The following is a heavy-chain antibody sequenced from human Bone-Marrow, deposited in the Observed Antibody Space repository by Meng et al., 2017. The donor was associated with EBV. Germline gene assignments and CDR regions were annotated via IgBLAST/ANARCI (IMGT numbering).Heavy chain of an antibody. J-gene: IGHJ5*02. CDR1: GGTFSGYA. D-gene: IGHD3-10*02. Sequence: VHLVEAGGGVKKLEPSGTVSCKASGGTFSGYAISWVRQADPQVLGWMGGIITNIGTANYAQKFQGRVTTTADESTSTAYMELSSLRSEDKAVYYCARGAVRGVIHWFDPWGQGTLVTVSS. CDR3: ARGAVRGVIHWFDP. CDR2: IITNIGTA. V-gene: IGHV1-69*01.